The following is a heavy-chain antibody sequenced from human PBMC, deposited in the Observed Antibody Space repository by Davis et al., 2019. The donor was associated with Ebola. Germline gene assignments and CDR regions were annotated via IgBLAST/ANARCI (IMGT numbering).Heavy chain of an antibody. J-gene: IGHJ6*04. V-gene: IGHV1-46*01. D-gene: IGHD2-15*01. CDR2: INPNDGRT. CDR3: AREPLVVVAAVNYYYYGMDV. CDR1: GYTFTNYY. Sequence: ASVKVSCKASGYTFTNYYMHWVRQAPGQGLEWMGMINPNDGRTIYAQKFQGRVTVTRDTSTTTVYMELSSLRSEDTAVYYCAREPLVVVAAVNYYYYGMDVWGKGATVTVSS.